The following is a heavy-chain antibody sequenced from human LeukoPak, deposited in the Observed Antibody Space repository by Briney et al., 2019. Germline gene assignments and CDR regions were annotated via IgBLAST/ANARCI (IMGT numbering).Heavy chain of an antibody. V-gene: IGHV1-2*02. CDR2: INPNSGGT. J-gene: IGHJ5*02. D-gene: IGHD2-15*01. Sequence: ASVTVSCKASGYTFTGYYMHWVRQAPGQGLEWMGWINPNSGGTNYAQKFQGRVTMTRDTSISTAYMELSRLRSDDTAVYYCARERHRYCSGGSCYWFDPWGQGTLVTVSS. CDR1: GYTFTGYY. CDR3: ARERHRYCSGGSCYWFDP.